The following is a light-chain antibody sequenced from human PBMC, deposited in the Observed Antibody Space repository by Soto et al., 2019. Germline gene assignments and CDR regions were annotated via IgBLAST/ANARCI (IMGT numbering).Light chain of an antibody. V-gene: IGLV2-11*01. Sequence: QSVLTLPRSVSGSPGQSFTISCTGTISDVGGYKFVSWYQQHPGKAPKLMIYDVSQRPSGVPDRFSGSKSGSTASLTISGLQAEDEADYYCCSYAGSFNLVFGGGTKVTVL. CDR2: DVS. CDR1: ISDVGGYKF. CDR3: CSYAGSFNLV. J-gene: IGLJ2*01.